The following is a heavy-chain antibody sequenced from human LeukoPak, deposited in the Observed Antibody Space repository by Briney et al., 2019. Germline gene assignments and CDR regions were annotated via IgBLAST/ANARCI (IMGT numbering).Heavy chain of an antibody. CDR2: IYYSGST. CDR3: ARVRPTEFERDTSGWFFDY. J-gene: IGHJ4*02. Sequence: PSGTLSLTCTVSGGSISSYYWSWIRQPPGKGLEWIGYIYYSGSTNYNPSLKSRVTISVDTSKNQFSLKLSSVTAADTAVYYCARVRPTEFERDTSGWFFDYWGQGTLVTVSS. D-gene: IGHD6-13*01. CDR1: GGSISSYY. V-gene: IGHV4-59*01.